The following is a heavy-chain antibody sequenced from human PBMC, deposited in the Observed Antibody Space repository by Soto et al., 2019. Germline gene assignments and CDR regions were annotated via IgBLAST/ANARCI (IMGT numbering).Heavy chain of an antibody. J-gene: IGHJ6*02. CDR3: AREKYNWNYYYYGMDV. D-gene: IGHD1-20*01. Sequence: SVKVSCKASGYTFTSYYMHWVRQAPVQGLEWMGIINPSGGSTSYAQKFQGRVTMTRDTSTSTVYMELSSLRSEDTAVYYCAREKYNWNYYYYGMDVWGQGTTVTVSS. V-gene: IGHV1-46*01. CDR1: GYTFTSYY. CDR2: INPSGGST.